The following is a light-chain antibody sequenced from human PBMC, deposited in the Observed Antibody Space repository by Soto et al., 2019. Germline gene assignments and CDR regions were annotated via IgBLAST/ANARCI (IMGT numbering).Light chain of an antibody. V-gene: IGKV3-15*01. CDR3: QQYNNWPLT. CDR2: GAS. CDR1: QSVSSN. J-gene: IGKJ4*01. Sequence: EIVMTQSPATLSVSPGERATLSCGASQSVSSNLAWYQQKPGQAPRLLIYGASTRATGIPARFSGSGSGTEFTLTISSLQSEDFAVYYCQQYNNWPLTFGGGNKVDIK.